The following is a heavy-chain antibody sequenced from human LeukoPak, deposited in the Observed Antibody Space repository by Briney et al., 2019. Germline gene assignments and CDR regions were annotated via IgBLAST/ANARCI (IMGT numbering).Heavy chain of an antibody. J-gene: IGHJ4*02. V-gene: IGHV1-18*01. Sequence: ASVKVSCKASGGTFSSYAISWVRQAPGQGLEWMGWISAYNGNTNYAQKLQGRVTMTTDTSTSTAYMELRSLRSDDTAVYYCARTSTGALGEYYFDYWGQGTLVTVSS. CDR2: ISAYNGNT. CDR1: GGTFSSYA. D-gene: IGHD3-10*01. CDR3: ARTSTGALGEYYFDY.